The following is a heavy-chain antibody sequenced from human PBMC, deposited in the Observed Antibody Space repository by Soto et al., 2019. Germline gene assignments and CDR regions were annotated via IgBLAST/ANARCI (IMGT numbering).Heavy chain of an antibody. CDR1: GGSISGGTYY. V-gene: IGHV4-31*03. CDR2: IHYRGSA. CDR3: ARIRCGLAARHVHGYNWFDP. J-gene: IGHJ5*02. D-gene: IGHD6-6*01. Sequence: SETLSLTCTVSGGSISGGTYYWSWIRQHTGKGLEWIGSIHYRGSAYYYSSLQSRVTISVDTSKNQFSLKLSSVTAADTAVYYRARIRCGLAARHVHGYNWFDPWGQGTLVTVPS.